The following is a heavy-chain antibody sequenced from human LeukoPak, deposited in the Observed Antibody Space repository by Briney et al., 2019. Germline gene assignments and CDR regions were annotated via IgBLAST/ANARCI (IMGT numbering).Heavy chain of an antibody. D-gene: IGHD3-9*01. CDR3: AKDQGRYDILTGYYGYRHPFDY. J-gene: IGHJ4*02. CDR1: GFSFSTYA. Sequence: PGGSLRLSCAASGFSFSTYAINWVRQAPGRGLEWVSAISGSGGSTFYADSVKGRFTIFRDNSKNTLYLQMNSLRAEDTAVYYCAKDQGRYDILTGYYGYRHPFDYWGQGTLVTVSS. V-gene: IGHV3-23*01. CDR2: ISGSGGST.